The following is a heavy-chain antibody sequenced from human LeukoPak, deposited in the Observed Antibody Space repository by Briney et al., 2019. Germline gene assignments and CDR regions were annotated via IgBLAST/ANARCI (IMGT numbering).Heavy chain of an antibody. V-gene: IGHV1-18*04. Sequence: GASVKVSCKTSEYSFTAYYIHWVRQAPGQGLEWMGWISAYNGNTNYAQKLQGRVTMTTDTSTSTAYMELRSLRSDDTAVYYCARDWNGIVATEGKGYYYYGMDVWGQGTTVTVSS. CDR2: ISAYNGNT. CDR1: EYSFTAYY. D-gene: IGHD5-12*01. CDR3: ARDWNGIVATEGKGYYYYGMDV. J-gene: IGHJ6*02.